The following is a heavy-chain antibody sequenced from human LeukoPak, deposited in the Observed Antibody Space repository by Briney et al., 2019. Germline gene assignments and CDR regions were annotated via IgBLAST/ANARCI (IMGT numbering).Heavy chain of an antibody. D-gene: IGHD3-22*01. CDR2: ISGSGGGT. V-gene: IGHV3-23*01. CDR1: GFTFSSYA. Sequence: PGGSLRLSCAASGFTFSSYAMSWVRQAPGKGLEWVSAISGSGGGTYYADSVKGRFTISRDNSKNTLYLQMNSPRAEDTAVYYCAKVGTYYYDSSGPYAFDIWGQGTMVTVSS. CDR3: AKVGTYYYDSSGPYAFDI. J-gene: IGHJ3*02.